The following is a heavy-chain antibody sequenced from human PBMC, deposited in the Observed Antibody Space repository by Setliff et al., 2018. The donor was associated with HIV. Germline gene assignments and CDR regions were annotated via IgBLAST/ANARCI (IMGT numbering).Heavy chain of an antibody. Sequence: PGASLKISCSASGFTFSGYALHWVRQASGKGLEWVGRIKPKPNYYATAHVASGKCRFTSSRDDSQNTAYLPMNSLRTEDTYVYFWAVSPDGDCATTKCANWFDPWGQGTQVTVSS. V-gene: IGHV3-73*01. D-gene: IGHD4-17*01. CDR1: GFTFSGYA. CDR3: AVSPDGDCATTKCANWFDP. CDR2: IKPKPNYYAT. J-gene: IGHJ5*02.